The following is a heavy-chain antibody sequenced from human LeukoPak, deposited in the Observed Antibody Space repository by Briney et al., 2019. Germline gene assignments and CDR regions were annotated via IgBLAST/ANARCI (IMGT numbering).Heavy chain of an antibody. J-gene: IGHJ4*02. CDR2: IYHSGST. D-gene: IGHD3-10*01. CDR1: GGSISSSNW. CDR3: ARIRNYGSGTYIPFVDY. V-gene: IGHV4-4*02. Sequence: SGTLSLTCAVSGGSISSSNWWSWVRQPPGKGLEWIGEIYHSGSTNYNPSLKSRVTISVDKSKSQFSLKLSSVTAADTAVYYCARIRNYGSGTYIPFVDYWGQGTLVTVSS.